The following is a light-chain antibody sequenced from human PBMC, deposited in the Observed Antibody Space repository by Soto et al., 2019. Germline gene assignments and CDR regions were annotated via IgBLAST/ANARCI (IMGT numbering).Light chain of an antibody. Sequence: FAFTQSPVTLSLSRGERATLSCRARQTVRNTYLAWYQQKPGQAPRLLLYGASTRATDIPDRISGSGSGTDFTLTISRLEPEDLAVYYCQHYGSTPWSFGQGTKVDIK. CDR2: GAS. V-gene: IGKV3-20*01. J-gene: IGKJ1*01. CDR3: QHYGSTPWS. CDR1: QTVRNTY.